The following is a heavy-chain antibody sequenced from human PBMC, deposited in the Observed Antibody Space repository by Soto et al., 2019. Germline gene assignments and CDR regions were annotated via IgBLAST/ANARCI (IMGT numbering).Heavy chain of an antibody. Sequence: GGSLRLSCAASGFIFSSYGMHWVRQAPGKGLEWVTVISYDGTNKYYADSVKGRFTISRDNSKSTVYLQMNSLRAEDTAVYYCAKDGGRSYYYGLDYWGQGTLVTVSS. V-gene: IGHV3-30*18. CDR1: GFIFSSYG. CDR3: AKDGGRSYYYGLDY. CDR2: ISYDGTNK. J-gene: IGHJ4*02. D-gene: IGHD1-26*01.